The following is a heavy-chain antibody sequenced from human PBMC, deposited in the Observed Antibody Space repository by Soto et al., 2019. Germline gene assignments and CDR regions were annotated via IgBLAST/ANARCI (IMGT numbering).Heavy chain of an antibody. CDR2: ITWNSVST. D-gene: IGHD3-3*01. CDR3: AKERVRFLDA. V-gene: IGHV3-9*01. Sequence: PGGSLRLSCVASGFSFDDFAMHWVRQAPGKGLEWISGITWNSVSTDYANSVKGRFTVSRDNAKNSLYLQMSSLTTEDTALYFCAKERVRFLDAWGQGTLVTV. J-gene: IGHJ5*02. CDR1: GFSFDDFA.